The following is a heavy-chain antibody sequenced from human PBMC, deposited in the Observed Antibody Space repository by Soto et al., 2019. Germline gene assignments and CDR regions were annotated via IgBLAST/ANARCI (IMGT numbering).Heavy chain of an antibody. CDR3: ARHGLRYFDWLSQFDP. J-gene: IGHJ5*02. CDR2: IYYSGST. Sequence: PSETLSLTCTVSGGSISSSSYYWGRIRQPPGKGLEWIGSIYYSGSTYYNPSLKSRVTISVDTSKNQFSLKLSSVTAADTAVYYCARHGLRYFDWLSQFDPWGQGTLVTVSS. CDR1: GGSISSSSYY. V-gene: IGHV4-39*01. D-gene: IGHD3-9*01.